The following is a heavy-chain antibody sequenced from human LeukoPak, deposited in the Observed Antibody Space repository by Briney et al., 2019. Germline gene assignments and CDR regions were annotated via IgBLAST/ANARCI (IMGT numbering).Heavy chain of an antibody. CDR1: GYIFTSYW. CDR2: INPSDYDT. CDR3: ARLSGSGRFFFDY. Sequence: GESLKISCRVSGYIFTSYWIGWVRQMPGKGLEWMVIINPSDYDTRYSPSLQGQVTISADKSINTAYLQWSSLKASDSAMYYCARLSGSGRFFFDYWGQGTLVTASS. D-gene: IGHD3-10*01. V-gene: IGHV5-51*01. J-gene: IGHJ4*02.